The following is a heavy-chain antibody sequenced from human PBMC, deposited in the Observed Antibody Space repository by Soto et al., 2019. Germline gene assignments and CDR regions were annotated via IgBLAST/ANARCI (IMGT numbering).Heavy chain of an antibody. J-gene: IGHJ4*02. CDR3: ATDRG. CDR1: GFTFSSYG. Sequence: QVQLVESGGGVVQPGRSLRLSCAASGFTFSSYGMHWVRQAPGKGLEWVAVISYDGSNKYYADSVKGRFTIFRDNSKNTLYLQMNSLRAEDTAVYYCATDRGWGQGTLVTVSS. V-gene: IGHV3-30*03. CDR2: ISYDGSNK.